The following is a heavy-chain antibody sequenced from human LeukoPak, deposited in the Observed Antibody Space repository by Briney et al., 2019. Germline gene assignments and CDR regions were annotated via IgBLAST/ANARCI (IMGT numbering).Heavy chain of an antibody. D-gene: IGHD4-23*01. V-gene: IGHV1-8*01. Sequence: ASVKVSCKASGYTFTSYDINWVRQATGQGLEWMGRMNPNNDNTDYAQKFQGRVTMTRNTSISTAYMELSSLISEDTAVYYCARAPHRWSETGYYFDYWGQGTLVTVSS. CDR3: ARAPHRWSETGYYFDY. CDR2: MNPNNDNT. J-gene: IGHJ4*02. CDR1: GYTFTSYD.